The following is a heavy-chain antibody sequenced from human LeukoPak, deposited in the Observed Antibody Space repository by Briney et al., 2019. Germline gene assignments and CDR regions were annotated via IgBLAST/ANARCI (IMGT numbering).Heavy chain of an antibody. CDR2: INHSGST. CDR3: ARGPLRSGYYRPNWFDP. CDR1: GGSFSGYY. D-gene: IGHD3-3*01. J-gene: IGHJ5*02. V-gene: IGHV4-34*01. Sequence: PSETLSLTCAVYGGSFSGYYWSWLRQPPGKGLEWIGEINHSGSTNYNPSLKSRVTISVDTSKNQFSLNLSSVTAADTAVYYCARGPLRSGYYRPNWFDPWGQGTLVTVSS.